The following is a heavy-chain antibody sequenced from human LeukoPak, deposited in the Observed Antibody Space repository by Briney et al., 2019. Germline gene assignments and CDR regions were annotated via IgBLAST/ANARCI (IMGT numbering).Heavy chain of an antibody. Sequence: GGSLRLSCAASGFTFSGSAIHWVRQSSGKGLEWVGQIDKKDKGYATATAYAASVKGRFTISRDDSINTAYLQMKSLKTENTALYYCTRDSGTYNWFDPWGQGTLVTVSS. J-gene: IGHJ5*02. D-gene: IGHD1-26*01. CDR2: IDKKDKGYATAT. V-gene: IGHV3-73*01. CDR3: TRDSGTYNWFDP. CDR1: GFTFSGSA.